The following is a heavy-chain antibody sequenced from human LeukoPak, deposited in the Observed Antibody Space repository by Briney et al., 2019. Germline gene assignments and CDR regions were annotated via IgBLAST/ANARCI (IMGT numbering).Heavy chain of an antibody. Sequence: PGRSLRLSCAASGSSVSGNYMSWVRQAPGKGLEWVSIIYSDDSTYYADSVKGRFTISRDISKNTLYLQMNSLRAEDTAVYYCARALAAASHTSFDYWGQGTLVTVSS. J-gene: IGHJ4*02. CDR2: IYSDDST. CDR1: GSSVSGNY. V-gene: IGHV3-66*01. CDR3: ARALAAASHTSFDY. D-gene: IGHD6-13*01.